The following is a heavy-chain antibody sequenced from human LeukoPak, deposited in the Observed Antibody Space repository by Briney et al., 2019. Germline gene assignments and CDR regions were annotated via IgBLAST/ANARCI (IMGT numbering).Heavy chain of an antibody. CDR3: AKDSQYYDGGHFDY. D-gene: IGHD3-22*01. J-gene: IGHJ4*02. Sequence: GRSMRLSCAASGFTFDDYAMHWVRHAPGKGLEWVSGISWNSGSIVYADSVEGRFTISRDNAKHSLYLQITSLRAEYTALYYCAKDSQYYDGGHFDYWGQGTLVTVSS. V-gene: IGHV3-9*01. CDR1: GFTFDDYA. CDR2: ISWNSGSI.